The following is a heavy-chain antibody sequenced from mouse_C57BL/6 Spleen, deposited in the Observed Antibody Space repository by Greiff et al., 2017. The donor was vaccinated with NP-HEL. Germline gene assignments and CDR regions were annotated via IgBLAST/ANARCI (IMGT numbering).Heavy chain of an antibody. D-gene: IGHD2-1*01. Sequence: EVMLVESGGGLVQPGGSLKLSCAASGFTFSDYGMAWVRQAPRKGPEWVAFISNLAYSIYYADTVTGRFTISRENAKNTLYLEMSSLRSEDTAMYYCARRGGNYVWYFDVWGTGTTVTVSS. CDR1: GFTFSDYG. CDR2: ISNLAYSI. J-gene: IGHJ1*03. V-gene: IGHV5-15*04. CDR3: ARRGGNYVWYFDV.